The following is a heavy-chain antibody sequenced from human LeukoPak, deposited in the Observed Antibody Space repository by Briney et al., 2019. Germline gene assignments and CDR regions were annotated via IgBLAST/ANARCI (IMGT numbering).Heavy chain of an antibody. CDR1: GGSISSYY. V-gene: IGHV4-59*01. D-gene: IGHD4-23*01. Sequence: PSETLSLTCTVSGGSISSYYWSWIRQPPGKGLEWIGYIYYSGSTNYNPSLKSRVTISVDTSKNQFSLKLSSVTAADTAVYYCARHTTVVTPFSRWGQGTLVTVSS. J-gene: IGHJ4*02. CDR2: IYYSGST. CDR3: ARHTTVVTPFSR.